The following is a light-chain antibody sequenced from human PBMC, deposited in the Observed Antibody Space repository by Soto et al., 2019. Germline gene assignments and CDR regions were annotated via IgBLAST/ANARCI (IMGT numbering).Light chain of an antibody. J-gene: IGKJ1*01. CDR1: QSVDTY. CDR2: DAS. Sequence: EIMLPQSPSTLSLPPWVPYPLSCRASQSVDTYLVWYQQKSGQAPRLLIYDASNRATGTPARFSGSGSGTDFTLTISSLEPEDFAVYYCQQRSNWLWTFGQGTKVDIK. CDR3: QQRSNWLWT. V-gene: IGKV3-11*01.